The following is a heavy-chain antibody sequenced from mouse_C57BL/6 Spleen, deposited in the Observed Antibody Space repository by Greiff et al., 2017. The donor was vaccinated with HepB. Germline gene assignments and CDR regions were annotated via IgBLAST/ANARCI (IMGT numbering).Heavy chain of an antibody. D-gene: IGHD2-4*01. CDR3: ARGLRRGGYFDY. CDR2: IDPSDSYT. V-gene: IGHV1-69*01. Sequence: QVQLKQPGAELVMPGASVKLSCKASGYTFTSYWMHWVKQRPGQGLEWIGEIDPSDSYTNYNQKFKGKSTLTVDKSSSTAYMQLSSLTSDDSAVYYCARGLRRGGYFDYWGQGTTLTVSS. J-gene: IGHJ2*01. CDR1: GYTFTSYW.